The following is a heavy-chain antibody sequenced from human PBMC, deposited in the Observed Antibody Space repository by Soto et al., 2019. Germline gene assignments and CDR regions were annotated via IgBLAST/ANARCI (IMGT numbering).Heavy chain of an antibody. J-gene: IGHJ5*02. Sequence: KQSQTLSLTCAVSGGSISSGGYSWSWIRQPPGKGLEWIGYIYHSGSTYYNPSLKSRVTISVDRSKNQFSLKLSSVTAADTAVYYCARCESQTMVRGSPSPWFDPWGQGTLVTVSS. CDR1: GGSISSGGYS. V-gene: IGHV4-30-2*01. D-gene: IGHD3-10*01. CDR2: IYHSGST. CDR3: ARCESQTMVRGSPSPWFDP.